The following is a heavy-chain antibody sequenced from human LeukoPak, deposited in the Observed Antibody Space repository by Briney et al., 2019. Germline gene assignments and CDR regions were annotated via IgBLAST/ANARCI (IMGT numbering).Heavy chain of an antibody. Sequence: ASVKVSCKAAGYSLITYGISWVRQAPGQGLEWMGWISAYNGNTNYSQKPQGRVTVTTDTTTNTAYMELRSLRSDDTAVYYCASERKSSYDTLTGYYKSDAFDIWGQGTMVTVSS. CDR3: ASERKSSYDTLTGYYKSDAFDI. V-gene: IGHV1-18*01. CDR2: ISAYNGNT. D-gene: IGHD3-9*01. J-gene: IGHJ3*02. CDR1: GYSLITYG.